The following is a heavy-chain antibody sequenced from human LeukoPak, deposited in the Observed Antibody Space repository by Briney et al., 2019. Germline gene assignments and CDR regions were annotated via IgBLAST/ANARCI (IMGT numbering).Heavy chain of an antibody. D-gene: IGHD3-3*01. Sequence: SETLSLTCTVSGGCISSYYWSWIRQPAGKGLEWIGRIYTSGSTNYNPSLKSRVTMSVDTSKNQFSLKLSSVTAADTAVYYCARDRNPIFGVVTGFDPWGQGTLVTVSS. CDR3: ARDRNPIFGVVTGFDP. CDR2: IYTSGST. CDR1: GGCISSYY. V-gene: IGHV4-4*07. J-gene: IGHJ5*02.